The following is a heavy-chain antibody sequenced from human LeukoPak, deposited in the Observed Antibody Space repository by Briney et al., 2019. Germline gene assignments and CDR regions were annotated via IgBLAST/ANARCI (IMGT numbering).Heavy chain of an antibody. CDR3: TKLGYCSSTSCYPEAFDI. CDR2: ISGSGGST. V-gene: IGHV3-23*01. D-gene: IGHD2-2*01. J-gene: IGHJ3*02. CDR1: GFTFSSYA. Sequence: GGSLRLSCAASGFTFSSYAMSWVRQAPGKGLEWVSAISGSGGSTYYADSVKGRFTIYRDNSKNKLYLQMNSLRAEDTAVYYCTKLGYCSSTSCYPEAFDIWGQGTMVTVSS.